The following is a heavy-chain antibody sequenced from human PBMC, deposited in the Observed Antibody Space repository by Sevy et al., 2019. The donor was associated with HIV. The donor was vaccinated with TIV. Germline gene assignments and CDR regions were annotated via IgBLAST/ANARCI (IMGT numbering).Heavy chain of an antibody. CDR3: ASGVAAAGDYYFDY. J-gene: IGHJ4*02. D-gene: IGHD6-13*01. CDR1: GGSINSFY. CDR2: MFYSGRS. V-gene: IGHV4-59*01. Sequence: SETLSLTCTVSGGSINSFYWSWIRQPPGKGLEWIGHMFYSGRSNYNPSLKSRVTISVGTSKNQISLKLSSLTAADTAVYYCASGVAAAGDYYFDYWGQGTLVTVSS.